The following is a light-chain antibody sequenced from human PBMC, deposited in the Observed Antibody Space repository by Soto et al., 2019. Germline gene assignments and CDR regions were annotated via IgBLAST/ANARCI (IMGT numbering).Light chain of an antibody. V-gene: IGKV3-15*01. Sequence: EIVMTQSLATLSVSPGERATLSCGASQSVAINLAWYQQKPGQAPRLLIYGASTRATGIPARFSGSGSGTEFTLTISSLQSEDFAIYFCQQYNNWPPDRTFGQGTKVEIK. J-gene: IGKJ1*01. CDR3: QQYNNWPPDRT. CDR1: QSVAIN. CDR2: GAS.